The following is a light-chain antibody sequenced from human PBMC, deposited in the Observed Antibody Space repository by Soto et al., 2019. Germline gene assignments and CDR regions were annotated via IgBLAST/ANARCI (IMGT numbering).Light chain of an antibody. Sequence: EIPMTQSPATVSASEGERATISCRASQSLSSWLAWYQQKPGKAPELLIYAASTLQSGVPSRFSGSGSGTDFTLTISCLQSEDFATYYCQQYYSFPRTFGQGTKVDIK. CDR1: QSLSSW. V-gene: IGKV1-5*01. J-gene: IGKJ1*01. CDR3: QQYYSFPRT. CDR2: AAS.